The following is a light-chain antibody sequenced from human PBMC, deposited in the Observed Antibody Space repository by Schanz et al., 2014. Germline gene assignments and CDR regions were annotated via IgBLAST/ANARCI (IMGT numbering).Light chain of an antibody. Sequence: QSVLTQPPSVSGAPGQGVTISCTGSASNIGAGYDVHWYQQVPGTAPKPLIFDNTNRPSGVPDRFSGSKSGTSASLAITGLQAEDEADYYCQSYDSSLSDVVFGGGTKLTV. CDR1: ASNIGAGYD. CDR2: DNT. CDR3: QSYDSSLSDVV. J-gene: IGLJ2*01. V-gene: IGLV1-40*01.